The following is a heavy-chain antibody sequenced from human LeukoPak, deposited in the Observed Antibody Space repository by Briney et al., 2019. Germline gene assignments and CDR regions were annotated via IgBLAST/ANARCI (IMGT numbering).Heavy chain of an antibody. CDR1: GGTFSSYA. J-gene: IGHJ4*02. Sequence: VASVKVSCKASGGTFSSYAISWVRQAPGQGLEWMGWISAYNGNTNYAQKLQGRVTMTTDTSTSTAYMELRSLRSDDTAVYYCARSAVAGTNFDYWGQGTLVTVSS. CDR3: ARSAVAGTNFDY. CDR2: ISAYNGNT. V-gene: IGHV1-18*01. D-gene: IGHD6-19*01.